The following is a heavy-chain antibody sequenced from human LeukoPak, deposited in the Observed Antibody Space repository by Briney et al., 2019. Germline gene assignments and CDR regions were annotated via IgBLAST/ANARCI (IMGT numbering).Heavy chain of an antibody. CDR2: INWNGGST. J-gene: IGHJ6*03. CDR3: ARGGPDYDILTGYYSYYYMDV. Sequence: GGSLRLSCAASGFTFDDNGMSWVRQAPGKGLEWVSGINWNGGSTAYADSVKGRFTISRDNAKNSLYLQMNSLRAEDTAVYYCARGGPDYDILTGYYSYYYMDVWGKGTTVTISS. CDR1: GFTFDDNG. V-gene: IGHV3-20*04. D-gene: IGHD3-9*01.